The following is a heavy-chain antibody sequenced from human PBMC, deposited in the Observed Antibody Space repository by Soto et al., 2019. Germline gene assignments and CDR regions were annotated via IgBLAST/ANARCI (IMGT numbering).Heavy chain of an antibody. CDR2: IYYSGST. V-gene: IGHV4-31*03. D-gene: IGHD6-13*01. CDR1: GGSISSGGYY. Sequence: SETLSLTCTVSGGSISSGGYYWSWIRQHPGKGLEWIGYIYYSGSTYYNPSLKSRVTISVDTSKNQFSLKLSSVTAADTAVYYCARDIIAAAGDWFDPWGQGTLVTVSS. CDR3: ARDIIAAAGDWFDP. J-gene: IGHJ5*02.